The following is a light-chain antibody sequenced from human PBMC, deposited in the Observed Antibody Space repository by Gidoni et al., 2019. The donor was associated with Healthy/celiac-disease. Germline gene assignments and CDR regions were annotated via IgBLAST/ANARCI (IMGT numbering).Light chain of an antibody. CDR1: QCVSSN. Sequence: EIVMTQSLATLSVSPGERATLSCRASQCVSSNLAWYQQKPGQAPRLLIYGASTRATGIPARFSGSGSGTEFTLTISSLQSEDFAVYYCQQYNNWPPVTFGQGTKLEIK. CDR3: QQYNNWPPVT. V-gene: IGKV3-15*01. CDR2: GAS. J-gene: IGKJ2*01.